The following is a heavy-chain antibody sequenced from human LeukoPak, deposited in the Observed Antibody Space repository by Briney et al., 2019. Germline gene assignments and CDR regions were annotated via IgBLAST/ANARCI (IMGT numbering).Heavy chain of an antibody. V-gene: IGHV3-74*01. Sequence: GGSLRLSCAASGFTFSSYWMHWVRQAPGTGLVWVSRINSDGSSTSYADSVKGRFTISRDNAKNTLYLQMNSLRAEDTAVYYCASMITFGGVIVAPGGQGTLVTVSS. CDR3: ASMITFGGVIVAP. CDR2: INSDGSST. CDR1: GFTFSSYW. D-gene: IGHD3-16*02. J-gene: IGHJ4*02.